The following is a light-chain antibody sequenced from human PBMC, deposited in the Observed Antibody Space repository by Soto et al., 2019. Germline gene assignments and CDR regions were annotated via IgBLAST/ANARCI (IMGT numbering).Light chain of an antibody. J-gene: IGKJ1*01. CDR1: QSLLRDGYNY. CDR2: VGS. V-gene: IGKV2-28*01. Sequence: DLVMTQSPLSLPVTPGEPASISCRSSQSLLRDGYNYLDWYLQKPGQSPQLLIYVGSNRASGVPDRFSGSGSGTDFTLEISRVEADDVGVYYCMQALQTPRTFGQGTKVEIK. CDR3: MQALQTPRT.